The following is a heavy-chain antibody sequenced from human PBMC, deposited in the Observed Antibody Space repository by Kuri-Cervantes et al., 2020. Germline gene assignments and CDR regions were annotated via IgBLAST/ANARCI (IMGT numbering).Heavy chain of an antibody. Sequence: GGSLRLSCAASGFTFSSYAMSWVRQAPGKGLEWVSAISGSGGSTYYADSVKGRFTISRDNSKNTLYLQMNSLRAEDTAVYYCARDVVPAAIVGRYYYYGMDVWGQGTTVTVSS. J-gene: IGHJ6*02. CDR1: GFTFSSYA. D-gene: IGHD2-2*01. V-gene: IGHV3-23*01. CDR2: ISGSGGST. CDR3: ARDVVPAAIVGRYYYYGMDV.